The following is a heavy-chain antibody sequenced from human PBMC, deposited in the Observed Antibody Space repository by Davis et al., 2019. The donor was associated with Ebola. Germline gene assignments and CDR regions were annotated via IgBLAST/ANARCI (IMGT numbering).Heavy chain of an antibody. Sequence: GESLKISCAASGFTFSVYYMSWIRQAPGKGPERVSSISSSASYKNYADSVKGRFTISRDDAKKSLYLQMDSLRAEDTAVYYCAQQLGDYGGNALRYWGQGTLVTVSS. J-gene: IGHJ4*02. CDR1: GFTFSVYY. D-gene: IGHD4-23*01. CDR3: AQQLGDYGGNALRY. V-gene: IGHV3-11*06. CDR2: ISSSASYK.